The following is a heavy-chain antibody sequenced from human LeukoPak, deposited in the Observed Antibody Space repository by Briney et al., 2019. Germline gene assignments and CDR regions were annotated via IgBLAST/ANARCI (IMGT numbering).Heavy chain of an antibody. CDR1: GYTFTDYY. V-gene: IGHV1-2*02. D-gene: IGHD6-13*01. Sequence: ASVKVSFKSSGYTFTDYYLHWVRQAPGQGLEWVGWVNPNSGDTKYAQKFQGRVTMTRDPSTSTVYMGLNSLRSDDTALYYCARESPYSSSWFDSWGQGTLVTVSS. CDR3: ARESPYSSSWFDS. J-gene: IGHJ5*02. CDR2: VNPNSGDT.